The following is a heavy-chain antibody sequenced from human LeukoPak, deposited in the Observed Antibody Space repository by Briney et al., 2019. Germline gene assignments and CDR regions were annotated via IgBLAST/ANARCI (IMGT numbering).Heavy chain of an antibody. Sequence: ASVKVSCKASEYSFTSNYIHWVRQAPGQGLEWMGMVYPRDDSTSYAQKFQGRVTVTRDTSTSTVHMELSGLRSEDTAVYYCARDQEAFDYWGQGTLVTVSS. V-gene: IGHV1-46*01. CDR1: EYSFTSNY. J-gene: IGHJ4*02. CDR2: VYPRDDST. CDR3: ARDQEAFDY.